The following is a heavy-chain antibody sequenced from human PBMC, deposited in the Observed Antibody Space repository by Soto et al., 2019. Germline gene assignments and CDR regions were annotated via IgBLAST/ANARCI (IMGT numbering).Heavy chain of an antibody. D-gene: IGHD6-19*01. J-gene: IGHJ6*02. CDR2: INHSGST. CDR3: ARDRRDNEYSSGWYLFYYYGMDV. V-gene: IGHV4-34*01. Sequence: SETLSLTCAVYGGSFSGYYWSWIRQPPGKGLEWIGEINHSGSTNYNPSLKSRATISVDTSKNQFSLKLSSVTAADTAVYYCARDRRDNEYSSGWYLFYYYGMDVWGQGTTVTVSS. CDR1: GGSFSGYY.